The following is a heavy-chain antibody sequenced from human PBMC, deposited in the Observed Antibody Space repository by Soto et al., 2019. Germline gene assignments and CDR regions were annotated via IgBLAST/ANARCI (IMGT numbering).Heavy chain of an antibody. CDR2: ISGSGGST. V-gene: IGHV3-23*01. CDR1: GFTFSSYA. J-gene: IGHJ4*02. Sequence: EVQLLESGGGLVQPGGSLRLSCAASGFTFSSYAMSWVRQAPGKGLEWVSAISGSGGSTYYADSVKGRFTISRDNYKNTLYLKMNRLRAEDTAVYYCANGEIAVAGDFDYWGQGTLVTVSS. D-gene: IGHD6-19*01. CDR3: ANGEIAVAGDFDY.